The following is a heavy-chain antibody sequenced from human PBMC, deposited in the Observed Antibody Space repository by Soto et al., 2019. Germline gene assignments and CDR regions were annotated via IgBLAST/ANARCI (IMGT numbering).Heavy chain of an antibody. Sequence: ASVKVSCKASGYTFTSYYMHWLRQASAHGHYWMGWINPNRGGTNYAQKLQGRVTMTRDTSISAAYMELSRLRSEDTAVYYSARDHMRCLPAYYFDYWGQGTLVSVSS. J-gene: IGHJ4*02. V-gene: IGHV1-2*02. CDR1: GYTFTSYY. D-gene: IGHD2-8*01. CDR3: ARDHMRCLPAYYFDY. CDR2: INPNRGGT.